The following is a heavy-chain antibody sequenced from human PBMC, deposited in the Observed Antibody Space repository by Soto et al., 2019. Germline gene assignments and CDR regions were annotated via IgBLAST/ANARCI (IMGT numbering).Heavy chain of an antibody. J-gene: IGHJ4*02. D-gene: IGHD4-17*01. CDR1: GGSISTGGYY. Sequence: QVQLQESGPGLVKPSQTLSLTCTVSGGSISTGGYYWTWIRQHPGKGLEWIGYIYYSGSTYYNPYLTSRVTISVDTSKNPFSLKLSSVTAADPAVYYCARGLSVTLFDNWGQGTLVTVSS. V-gene: IGHV4-31*03. CDR3: ARGLSVTLFDN. CDR2: IYYSGST.